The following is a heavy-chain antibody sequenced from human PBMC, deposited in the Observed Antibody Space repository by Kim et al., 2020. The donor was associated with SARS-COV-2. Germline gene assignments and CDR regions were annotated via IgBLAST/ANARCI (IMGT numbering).Heavy chain of an antibody. CDR2: IYYSGST. CDR3: ARQHGPNRWLLLRMEHVFDY. V-gene: IGHV4-39*01. Sequence: SETLSLTCTVSGGSISSSSYYWGWIRQPPGKGLEWIGSIYYSGSTYYNPSLKSRVTISVDTSKNQFSLKLSSVTAADTAVYYCARQHGPNRWLLLRMEHVFDYWGQGTLVTVSS. J-gene: IGHJ4*02. CDR1: GGSISSSSYY. D-gene: IGHD3-22*01.